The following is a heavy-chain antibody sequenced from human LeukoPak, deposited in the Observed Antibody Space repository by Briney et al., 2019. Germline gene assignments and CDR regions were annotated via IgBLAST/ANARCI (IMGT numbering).Heavy chain of an antibody. Sequence: PGGSLRLSCSASGFTFSSYAMHWVRQAPGKGLEYVSAISSNGGSTYYADSVKGRFTISRDNSKNTLYLQMSSLRAEGTAVYYCVKGSPIAVAGTGCQHWGQGTLVTVSS. J-gene: IGHJ1*01. CDR1: GFTFSSYA. CDR3: VKGSPIAVAGTGCQH. V-gene: IGHV3-64D*06. CDR2: ISSNGGST. D-gene: IGHD6-19*01.